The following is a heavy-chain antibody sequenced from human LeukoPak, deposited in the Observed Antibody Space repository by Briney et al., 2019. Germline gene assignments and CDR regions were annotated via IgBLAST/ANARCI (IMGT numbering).Heavy chain of an antibody. D-gene: IGHD5-12*01. V-gene: IGHV3-15*01. CDR2: IKSKTDGGTT. CDR3: TTTNVVATISPDY. Sequence: PGGSLRLSCAASGCTFSNAWMSWVRQAPGKGLEWVGRIKSKTDGGTTDYAAPVKGRLTISRDDSKNTLYLQMNSLKTEDTAVYYCTTTNVVATISPDYWGQGTLVTVSS. J-gene: IGHJ4*02. CDR1: GCTFSNAW.